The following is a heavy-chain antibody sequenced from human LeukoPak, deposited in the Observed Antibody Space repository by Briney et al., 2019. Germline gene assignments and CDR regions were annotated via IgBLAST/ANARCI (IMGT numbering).Heavy chain of an antibody. CDR3: ARHSCGGSGGSCYFPTWFDP. V-gene: IGHV4-59*08. CDR1: GGSISSYF. D-gene: IGHD2-15*01. Sequence: SETLSLTCTVSGGSISSYFWSWIRQPPGKGLEWMGYIYYSGSTNYNPSLKSRVTISVDTSKNQFSLKLRSVTAADTAVYYCARHSCGGSGGSCYFPTWFDPWGQGSLVTVSS. J-gene: IGHJ5*02. CDR2: IYYSGST.